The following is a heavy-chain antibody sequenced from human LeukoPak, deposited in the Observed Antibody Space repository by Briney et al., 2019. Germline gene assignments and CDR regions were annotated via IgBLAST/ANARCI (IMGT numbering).Heavy chain of an antibody. V-gene: IGHV3-21*01. CDR1: GFIYSSYS. CDR3: VRERYHGSGAPKFDY. J-gene: IGHJ4*02. Sequence: GGSLRLSCAASGFIYSSYSMNWVRQAPAKGLEWVASISISTSYIYYADSVRGRFTISRDNAKNSLYLQMNSLRVDDTAVYYCVRERYHGSGAPKFDYWGQGTLVTVPS. CDR2: ISISTSYI. D-gene: IGHD3-10*01.